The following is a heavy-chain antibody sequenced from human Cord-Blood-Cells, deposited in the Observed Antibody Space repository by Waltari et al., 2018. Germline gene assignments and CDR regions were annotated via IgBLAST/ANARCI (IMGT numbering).Heavy chain of an antibody. D-gene: IGHD3-10*01. Sequence: EVQLVESGGGLVQPGGSLRLSCAASGFTVSSNYMSWVRPAPGKGLAWVSVIYSGGSTYYADSVKGRFTISRDNSKNTLYLQMNSLRAEDTAVYYCARGGGELLWFRELLYYFDYWGQGTLVTVSS. J-gene: IGHJ4*02. CDR1: GFTVSSNY. CDR3: ARGGGELLWFRELLYYFDY. CDR2: IYSGGST. V-gene: IGHV3-66*01.